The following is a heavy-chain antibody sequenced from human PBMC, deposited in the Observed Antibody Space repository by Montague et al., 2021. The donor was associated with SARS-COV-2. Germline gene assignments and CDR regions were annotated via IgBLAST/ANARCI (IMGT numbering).Heavy chain of an antibody. V-gene: IGHV4-39*07. CDR1: GGSIISSSYY. CDR2: IYYSGST. D-gene: IGHD6-13*01. Sequence: SETLSLTCTVSGGSIISSSYYWGWIRQPPGKGLEWIGSIYYSGSTYYNPSLKSRATISVDTSKNQFSLKLSSVTAADTAVYYCARGGYSSSWYGTHNWFDPWGQGTLVTVSS. CDR3: ARGGYSSSWYGTHNWFDP. J-gene: IGHJ5*02.